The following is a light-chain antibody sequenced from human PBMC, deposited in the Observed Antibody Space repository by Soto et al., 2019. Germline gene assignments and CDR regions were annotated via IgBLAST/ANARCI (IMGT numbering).Light chain of an antibody. J-gene: IGKJ2*01. CDR1: QSISSY. CDR2: AAS. CDR3: QQSYSTPLP. Sequence: DIPMTQSPSSLSASVGDRVTITCRASQSISSYLNWYQQKPGKAHKLLIYAASSLQSWVPSRFSGSGSGTDFTLTISSLQPEDFATYYCQQSYSTPLPVGQGTKLEIK. V-gene: IGKV1-39*01.